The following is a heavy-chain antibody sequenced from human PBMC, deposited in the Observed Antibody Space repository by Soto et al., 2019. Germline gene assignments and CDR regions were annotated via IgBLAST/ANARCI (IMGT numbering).Heavy chain of an antibody. Sequence: ETLSLTCAVYGGSFSGYYWSWIRQPPGKGLEWIGEINHSGSTNYNPSLKSRVTISVDTSKNQFSLKLSSVTAADTAVYYCARGYSGYDFSEFDYWGQGTLVTVSS. CDR2: INHSGST. D-gene: IGHD5-12*01. J-gene: IGHJ4*02. CDR3: ARGYSGYDFSEFDY. V-gene: IGHV4-34*01. CDR1: GGSFSGYY.